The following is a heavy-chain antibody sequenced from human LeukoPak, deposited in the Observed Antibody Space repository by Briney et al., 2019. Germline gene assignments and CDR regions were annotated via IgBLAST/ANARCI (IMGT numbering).Heavy chain of an antibody. J-gene: IGHJ4*01. CDR3: AKDLYDSSGYYYAPFDY. Sequence: GGSLRLSCAASGFTFSSYAMSWVRQAPGKGLEWVPAISGSGGSTYYADSVKGRFTISRDNSKNTLYLQMNSLRAEDTAVYYCAKDLYDSSGYYYAPFDYWGQEPWSPSPQ. CDR2: ISGSGGST. CDR1: GFTFSSYA. V-gene: IGHV3-23*01. D-gene: IGHD3-22*01.